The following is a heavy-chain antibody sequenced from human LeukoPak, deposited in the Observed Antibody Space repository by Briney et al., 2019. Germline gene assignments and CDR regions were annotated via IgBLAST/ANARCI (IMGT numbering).Heavy chain of an antibody. J-gene: IGHJ4*02. CDR3: ARAQGSSGQSFLDY. Sequence: GGSLRLSCAASGFTFTKHGMNWVRQAPGKGLEWVALVWFDGGNKDYADSVKGRFTISRDNSKNTLYLQLNSLRVEDTAVYYCARAQGSSGQSFLDYWGQGTLVTVSS. D-gene: IGHD3-22*01. CDR1: GFTFTKHG. V-gene: IGHV3-33*01. CDR2: VWFDGGNK.